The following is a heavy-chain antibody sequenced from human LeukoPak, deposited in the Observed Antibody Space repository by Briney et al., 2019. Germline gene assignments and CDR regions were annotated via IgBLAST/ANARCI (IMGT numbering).Heavy chain of an antibody. Sequence: ASVKVSCKASGYTFTSYGISWVRQAPGQGLEWMGWISAYNGNTNYAQKLQGRVTMTTDTSTSTAYMELRSLRSDDTAVYYCARGAIFGVISRGFGMDVWGQGTTVTVSS. CDR3: ARGAIFGVISRGFGMDV. CDR1: GYTFTSYG. J-gene: IGHJ6*02. CDR2: ISAYNGNT. D-gene: IGHD3-3*01. V-gene: IGHV1-18*01.